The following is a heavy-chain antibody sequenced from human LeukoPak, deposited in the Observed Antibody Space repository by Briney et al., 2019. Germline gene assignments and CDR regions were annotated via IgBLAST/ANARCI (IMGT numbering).Heavy chain of an antibody. CDR2: INAENGDT. D-gene: IGHD1-14*01. CDR1: GYTFTSYS. CDR3: ARNQYNVIDS. Sequence: ASVKVSCKASGYTFTSYSMHWVRQAPGQRPEWMGRINAENGDTEYSQKLQGRVTITRDTFASTCYVELSSLRSEDTAVYYCARNQYNVIDSWGQGTLVTVSS. J-gene: IGHJ4*02. V-gene: IGHV1-3*01.